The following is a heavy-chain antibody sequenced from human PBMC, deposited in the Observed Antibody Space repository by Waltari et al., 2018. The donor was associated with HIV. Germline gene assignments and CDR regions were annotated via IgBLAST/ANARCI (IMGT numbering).Heavy chain of an antibody. CDR3: ARDAVAGISQFDY. CDR1: GFTFSSYG. J-gene: IGHJ4*02. V-gene: IGHV3-33*01. CDR2: IGYDGSNK. D-gene: IGHD6-19*01. Sequence: QVQLVESGGGVVQPGRSLRLSCAASGFTFSSYGMHWVRRAPGKGLVSFSSIGYDGSNKYYADSVKGRFTISRDNSKNTLYLQMNSLRAEDTAVYYCARDAVAGISQFDYWGQGTLVTVSS.